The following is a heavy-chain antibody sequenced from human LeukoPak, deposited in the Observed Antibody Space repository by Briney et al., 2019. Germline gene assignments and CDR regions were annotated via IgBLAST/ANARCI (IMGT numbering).Heavy chain of an antibody. J-gene: IGHJ4*02. CDR1: GYSFTSYW. CDR2: IYPGDSDT. D-gene: IGHD2-15*01. Sequence: GESLKISCKGSGYSFTSYWIGWVRLMPGKGLEWMGIIYPGDSDTRYSPSFQGQVTISADKSISTAYLQWSSLKASDTAMYYCARPHGYCSGGSCYSSDYFDYWGQGTLVTVSS. V-gene: IGHV5-51*01. CDR3: ARPHGYCSGGSCYSSDYFDY.